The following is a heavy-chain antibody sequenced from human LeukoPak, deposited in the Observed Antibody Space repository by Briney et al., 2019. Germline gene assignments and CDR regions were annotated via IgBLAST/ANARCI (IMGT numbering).Heavy chain of an antibody. V-gene: IGHV3-30*03. CDR3: ALGKGRYYYYGMDV. CDR1: GFTFSSYG. J-gene: IGHJ6*02. CDR2: ISYDGSNK. Sequence: PGGSLSLSCAASGFTFSSYGMHWVRQAPGKGLEWVAVISYDGSNKYYADSVKGRFTISRDNSKNTLYLQMNSLRAEDTAVYYCALGKGRYYYYGMDVWGQGTTVTVSS. D-gene: IGHD7-27*01.